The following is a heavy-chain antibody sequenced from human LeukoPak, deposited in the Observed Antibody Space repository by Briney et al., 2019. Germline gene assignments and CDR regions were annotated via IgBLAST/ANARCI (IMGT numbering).Heavy chain of an antibody. CDR3: ARTDAYGAANP. V-gene: IGHV4-34*01. J-gene: IGHJ5*02. CDR2: INHSGST. CDR1: GGTFSGYY. Sequence: SSETLSLTCAVYGGTFSGYYWTWIRQPPGKGLEWIAEINHSGSTNYNPSLESRVIISMDTSKNQFSLRLRSVTAADTAIYYCARTDAYGAANPWGQGTVVTVSS. D-gene: IGHD4/OR15-4a*01.